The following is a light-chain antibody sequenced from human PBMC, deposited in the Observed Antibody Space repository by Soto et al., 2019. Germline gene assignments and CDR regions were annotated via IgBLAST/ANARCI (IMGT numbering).Light chain of an antibody. CDR2: SAS. Sequence: DIQMTHSPSSLSASVGDRVTITCRPSRGIGNALAWYQQKPGTVPKLLIHSASTLQSGVPSRFSGSGSGTDFTLTISSLQPDDFATYYCQQYNSYSRTFGQGTKVDIK. J-gene: IGKJ1*01. CDR3: QQYNSYSRT. CDR1: RGIGNA. V-gene: IGKV1-27*01.